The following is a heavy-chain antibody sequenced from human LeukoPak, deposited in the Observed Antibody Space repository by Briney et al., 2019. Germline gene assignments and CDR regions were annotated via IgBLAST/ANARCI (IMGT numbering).Heavy chain of an antibody. J-gene: IGHJ4*02. CDR3: ARRELFGDYFDS. D-gene: IGHD3-10*01. Sequence: ASVKVSCKTSGHTFNSYDINWVRQTIGQGLEWMGWMNPHSGNTDYAQKFRGRVTFTRNTSISTVYMEVTSLRYEDTAVYYCARRELFGDYFDSWGPGTLVTVCS. V-gene: IGHV1-8*01. CDR2: MNPHSGNT. CDR1: GHTFNSYD.